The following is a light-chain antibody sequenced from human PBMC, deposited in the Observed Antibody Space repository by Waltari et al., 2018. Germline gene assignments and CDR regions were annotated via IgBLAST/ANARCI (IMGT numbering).Light chain of an antibody. CDR1: QSVTHY. Sequence: EIVLTQSPAILSLSTGDRASPTCRASQSVTHYLTWYLQYPGHAPSLLIYDTTNRATGIPARFSGSGFGTDFTLTFSSLKPEDFAVYYCQQRRDWPLTFGGGTKVEIK. CDR3: QQRRDWPLT. V-gene: IGKV3-11*01. CDR2: DTT. J-gene: IGKJ4*01.